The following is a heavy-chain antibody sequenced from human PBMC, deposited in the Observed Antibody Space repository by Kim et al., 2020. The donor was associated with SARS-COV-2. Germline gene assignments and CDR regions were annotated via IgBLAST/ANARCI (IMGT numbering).Heavy chain of an antibody. CDR3: ARFGHIICTDYYCSGGFDI. Sequence: GGSLRLSCAASGFTFSSYDMHWVRQATGKGLEWVSGIGTDGETYYPGSVKGRFTISRENAKNSLFLQMNNLRAGDTAVYYCARFGHIICTDYYCSGGFDIWGQGTMVTVSS. V-gene: IGHV3-13*01. D-gene: IGHD3-22*01. CDR1: GFTFSSYD. J-gene: IGHJ3*02. CDR2: IGTDGET.